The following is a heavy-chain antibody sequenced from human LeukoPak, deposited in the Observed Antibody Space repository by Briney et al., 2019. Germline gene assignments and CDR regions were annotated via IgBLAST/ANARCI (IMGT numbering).Heavy chain of an antibody. CDR3: ARTYDSSGYYANY. CDR1: SGSFSGYY. CDR2: INHSGST. V-gene: IGHV4-34*01. Sequence: SETLSLTCAVYSGSFSGYYWSWIRQPPGKGLEWIGEINHSGSTNYNPSLKSRVTISVDTSKNQFSLKLSSVTAADTAVYYCARTYDSSGYYANYWGQGTLVTVSS. J-gene: IGHJ4*02. D-gene: IGHD3-22*01.